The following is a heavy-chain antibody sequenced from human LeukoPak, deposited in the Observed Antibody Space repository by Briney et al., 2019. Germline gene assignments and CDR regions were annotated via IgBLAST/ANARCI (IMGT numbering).Heavy chain of an antibody. Sequence: SETLSLTCTVSGGSISSYYWSWIRQPPGKGLEWIGYIYYSGSTNYNPSLKSRVTISVDTSKNQFSPKLSSVTAADTAVYYCARRGYSYEGGWFDPWGQGTLVTVSS. V-gene: IGHV4-59*08. CDR3: ARRGYSYEGGWFDP. D-gene: IGHD5-18*01. CDR1: GGSISSYY. J-gene: IGHJ5*02. CDR2: IYYSGST.